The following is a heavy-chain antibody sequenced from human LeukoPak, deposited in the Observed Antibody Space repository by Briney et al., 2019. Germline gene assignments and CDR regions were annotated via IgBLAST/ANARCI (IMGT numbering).Heavy chain of an antibody. V-gene: IGHV1-2*02. CDR1: GYTFTGYY. CDR3: ARAKDIVPDY. Sequence: ASVKVSCKASGYTFTGYYMHWMRQAPGQGPEWMGWINPNSGGTSYAQKFQGRVTMTRDTSNSTAYMELSRLRSDDTAVYYCARAKDIVPDYWGQGTLVTVSS. J-gene: IGHJ4*02. D-gene: IGHD5-12*01. CDR2: INPNSGGT.